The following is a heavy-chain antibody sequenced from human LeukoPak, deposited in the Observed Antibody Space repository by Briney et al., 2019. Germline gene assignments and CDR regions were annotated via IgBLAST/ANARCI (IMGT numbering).Heavy chain of an antibody. CDR3: ARDTYRSWFDP. CDR1: GGSISTYY. CDR2: IYYSGKT. J-gene: IGHJ5*02. Sequence: SETLSLTCTVSGGSISTYYWNWIRQPPGKGLEWIGYIYYSGKTNYNPSLKSRVTISVDTSKNQFSLKLSSVTAADTAVYYCARDTYRSWFDPWGQGTLVTVSS. V-gene: IGHV4-59*12. D-gene: IGHD2-2*01.